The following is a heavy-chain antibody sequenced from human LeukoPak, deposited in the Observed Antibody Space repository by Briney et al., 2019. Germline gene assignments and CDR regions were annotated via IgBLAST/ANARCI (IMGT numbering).Heavy chain of an antibody. V-gene: IGHV5-51*01. D-gene: IGHD5-18*01. CDR3: ASQYVDTAMVDY. Sequence: GASLQISCKGSGSSFTSYWIGWVRQLPGKGLEWMGIIYPGDSDTRYSPSFQGQVTISADKSISTAYLQWSSLKASDTAMYYCASQYVDTAMVDYWGQGTLVTVSS. CDR1: GSSFTSYW. J-gene: IGHJ4*02. CDR2: IYPGDSDT.